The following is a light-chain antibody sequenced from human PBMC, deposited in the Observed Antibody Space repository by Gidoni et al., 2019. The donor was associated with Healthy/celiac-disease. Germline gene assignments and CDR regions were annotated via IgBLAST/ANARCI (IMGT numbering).Light chain of an antibody. V-gene: IGLV1-44*01. J-gene: IGLJ2*01. CDR1: SSNIGSNT. Sequence: QSVLTQPPSASGTTGQRVTISCSGSSSNIGSNTVNWYQQLPGTAPKLLIYSNNQRPSGVPDRFSGFKSGTSASLAISGLQSEDEADYYCAAWDDSLNGPVVFGGGTKLTVL. CDR2: SNN. CDR3: AAWDDSLNGPVV.